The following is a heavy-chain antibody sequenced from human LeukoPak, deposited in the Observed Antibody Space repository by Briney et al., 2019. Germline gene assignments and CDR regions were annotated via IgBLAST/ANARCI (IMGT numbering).Heavy chain of an antibody. V-gene: IGHV4-31*03. J-gene: IGHJ4*02. CDR3: ARDDYTLDGFDY. Sequence: PSETLSLTCTVSGGSISSGGYYWSWIRQHPGKGLEWIGYIYYSGSTYYNPSLKSRVIISVDTSKNQFSLKLSSVTAADTAVYYCARDDYTLDGFDYWGQGTLVTVSS. D-gene: IGHD4/OR15-4a*01. CDR2: IYYSGST. CDR1: GGSISSGGYY.